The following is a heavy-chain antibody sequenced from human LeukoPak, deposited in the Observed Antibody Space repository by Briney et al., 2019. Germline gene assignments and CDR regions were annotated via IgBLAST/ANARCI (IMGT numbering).Heavy chain of an antibody. Sequence: SETLSLTCTVSGGSIRNIYYWGWIRQPPGKGLQWIGSINYSGSTYYNPSLKSRVTISVDTSKNQFSLKLSSVTAADTAVYYCARQIAAATLYYFDYWGQGTLVTVSS. CDR1: GGSIRNIYY. J-gene: IGHJ4*02. V-gene: IGHV4-39*01. D-gene: IGHD6-13*01. CDR3: ARQIAAATLYYFDY. CDR2: INYSGST.